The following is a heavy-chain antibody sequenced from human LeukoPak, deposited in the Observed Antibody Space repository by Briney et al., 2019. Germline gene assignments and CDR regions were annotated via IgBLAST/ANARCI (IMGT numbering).Heavy chain of an antibody. V-gene: IGHV3-23*01. CDR2: ISGSGDST. CDR3: AKVPYSDYGSGRPPFMDV. D-gene: IGHD3-10*01. CDR1: RFTFSSYA. Sequence: GGSLRLSCAASRFTFSSYAMSWVRQAPGKGLEWVSTISGSGDSTYYADSVKGRFTISRDNSKNTLYLQMNSLRVEDTAIHYCAKVPYSDYGSGRPPFMDVWGQGTTVAVSS. J-gene: IGHJ6*02.